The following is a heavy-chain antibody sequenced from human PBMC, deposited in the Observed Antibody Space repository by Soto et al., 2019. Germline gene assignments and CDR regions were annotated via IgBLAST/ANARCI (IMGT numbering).Heavy chain of an antibody. Sequence: QVHLVQSGAEVKKPGASVKVSCKGSGYDFTTYGITWVRQAPGQGLEWMAWISAHNGNTDYAQKLQGRVTVTRDTSASTAYMELRSLRSEGQAVYYCARGRYGDYWGQGAMVTVSS. CDR1: GYDFTTYG. CDR3: ARGRYGDY. J-gene: IGHJ4*02. D-gene: IGHD1-1*01. V-gene: IGHV1-18*01. CDR2: ISAHNGNT.